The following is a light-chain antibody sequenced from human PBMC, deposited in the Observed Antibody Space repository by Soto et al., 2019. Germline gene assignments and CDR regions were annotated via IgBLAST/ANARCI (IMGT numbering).Light chain of an antibody. CDR2: LGS. CDR3: MQALQTPLT. CDR1: QSLLHSNGYNY. V-gene: IGKV2-28*01. Sequence: DIVMTQSPLSLPVTPGEPASISCRSSQSLLHSNGYNYFDWYLQKPGQSPQLLIYLGSNRASGVADRXSGSGSGTDFTLKISRVEAEDVGVYYCMQALQTPLTFGGGTKVEIK. J-gene: IGKJ4*01.